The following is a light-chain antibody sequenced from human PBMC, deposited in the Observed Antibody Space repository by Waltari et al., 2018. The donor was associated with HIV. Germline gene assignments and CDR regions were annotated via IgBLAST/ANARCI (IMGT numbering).Light chain of an antibody. J-gene: IGLJ3*02. V-gene: IGLV2-23*01. CDR2: EGT. CDR1: SRDVGSYTF. Sequence: QSSLTQPASVSGSPGQSITISCTGTSRDVGSYTFVSWYQQHPGKAPKFMIYEGTKRPSGVSNRFSGSKSGNTASLTISGLQAEDEADYHCCSYAGNNTLVFGGGTKLTVI. CDR3: CSYAGNNTLV.